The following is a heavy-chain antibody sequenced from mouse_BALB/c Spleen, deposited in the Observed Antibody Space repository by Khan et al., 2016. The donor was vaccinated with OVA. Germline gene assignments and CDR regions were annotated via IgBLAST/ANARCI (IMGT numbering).Heavy chain of an antibody. V-gene: IGHV14-3*02. CDR2: IDPANGNA. J-gene: IGHJ4*01. D-gene: IGHD1-1*02. CDR3: ARGGWSYAMDY. Sequence: VQLKQSGAEFVKPGASVKLSCTVSGFNVKDTYMHWVKQRPEEGLEWIGRIDPANGNANYDPKFQDTATITADTSSNTAYLHLSRLTCEDTAVYYCARGGWSYAMDYWGQGTSVTVSS. CDR1: GFNVKDTY.